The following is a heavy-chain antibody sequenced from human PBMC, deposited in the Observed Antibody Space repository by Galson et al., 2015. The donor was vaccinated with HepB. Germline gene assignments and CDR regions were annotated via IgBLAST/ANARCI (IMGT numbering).Heavy chain of an antibody. D-gene: IGHD3-10*01. CDR2: ISSSSSYI. CDR3: ARSLLWFGELSSFSLYYFDY. J-gene: IGHJ4*02. CDR1: GFTFSSYS. V-gene: IGHV3-21*01. Sequence: SLRLSCAASGFTFSSYSMNWVRQAPGKGLEWVSSISSSSSYIYYADSVKGRFTISRDNAKNSLYLQMNSLRAEDTAVYYCARSLLWFGELSSFSLYYFDYWGQGTLVTVSS.